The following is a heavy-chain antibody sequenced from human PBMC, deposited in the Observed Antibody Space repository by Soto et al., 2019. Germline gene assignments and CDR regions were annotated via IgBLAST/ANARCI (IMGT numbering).Heavy chain of an antibody. Sequence: ASVKVSCKASGFTFTSSAVQWVRQARGQRLEWKGWFFVGSGNTNSAQKFQERVTITREMSTSPAYMELSSLRSEDTAVYYCAAEGGKYDFWSGYHPNYYYGMDVWGQGTTVTVSS. J-gene: IGHJ6*02. CDR3: AAEGGKYDFWSGYHPNYYYGMDV. V-gene: IGHV1-58*01. D-gene: IGHD3-3*01. CDR2: FFVGSGNT. CDR1: GFTFTSSA.